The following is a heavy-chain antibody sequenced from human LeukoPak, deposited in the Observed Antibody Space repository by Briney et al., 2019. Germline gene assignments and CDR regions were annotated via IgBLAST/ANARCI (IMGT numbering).Heavy chain of an antibody. CDR1: GFTFSSYA. J-gene: IGHJ4*02. D-gene: IGHD3-3*01. V-gene: IGHV3-23*01. CDR2: LRGNGDT. CDR3: ARVLEWSEPFDY. Sequence: GGSLRLSCAASGFTFSSYAMSWVREAPARGLEWVSSLRGNGDTFYADSVKGRFTLARDDSRNTVYLQLNNLRVEDTAVYYCARVLEWSEPFDYWGQGTLVTVSS.